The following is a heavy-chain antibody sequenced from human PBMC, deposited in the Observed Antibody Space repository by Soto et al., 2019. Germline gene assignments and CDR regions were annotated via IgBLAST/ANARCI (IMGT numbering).Heavy chain of an antibody. CDR2: FSWIIVSI. CDR3: ATLWFGELSAFDI. D-gene: IGHD3-10*01. J-gene: IGHJ3*02. CDR1: GFTFDDYA. V-gene: IGHV3-9*01. Sequence: GGSLRLSCAASGFTFDDYAMHWVRQAPGKRLEWVSVFSWIIVSIGYADSVKGRFTISRDNAKNSLYLQMNSLRVEDTALYYCATLWFGELSAFDIWGQGTMVTV.